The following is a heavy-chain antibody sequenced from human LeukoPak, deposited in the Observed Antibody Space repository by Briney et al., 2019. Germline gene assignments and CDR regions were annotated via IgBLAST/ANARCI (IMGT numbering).Heavy chain of an antibody. J-gene: IGHJ3*02. V-gene: IGHV3-74*01. CDR1: GFTFSSYW. Sequence: GGSLRLSCAASGFTFSSYWMHWVRQAPGKGLVWVSRINSDGTSTTYADSVKGRFTISRDNAKNTLYLQTNSLRAEDTAVFYCARGGLDYYDSSGSLYAFDIWGQGTLVTVSS. CDR3: ARGGLDYYDSSGSLYAFDI. D-gene: IGHD3-22*01. CDR2: INSDGTST.